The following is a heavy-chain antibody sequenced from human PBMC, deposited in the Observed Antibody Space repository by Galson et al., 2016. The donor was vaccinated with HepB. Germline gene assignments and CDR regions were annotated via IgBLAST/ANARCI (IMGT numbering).Heavy chain of an antibody. CDR1: GFTFSNYA. J-gene: IGHJ4*01. D-gene: IGHD1-26*01. CDR2: ISYDALYE. Sequence: SLRLSCAASGFTFSNYAIHWVRQSPGKGLEWVAIISYDALYEYYTDSLKGRFTISRDNSKDTAYLQIRDLRPDDTAVYYCARDVGEGYSFGYWGQGTLVTVSS. CDR3: ARDVGEGYSFGY. V-gene: IGHV3-30-3*01.